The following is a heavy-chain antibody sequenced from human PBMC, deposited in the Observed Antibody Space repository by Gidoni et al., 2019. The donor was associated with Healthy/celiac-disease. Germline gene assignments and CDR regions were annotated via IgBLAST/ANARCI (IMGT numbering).Heavy chain of an antibody. CDR3: ARENIVVVPAGNYYYYGMDV. D-gene: IGHD2-2*01. V-gene: IGHV4-61*02. J-gene: IGHJ6*02. Sequence: QVQRKEPGPGLVKPSQTLSLPCTVPGAPISRGSSYWRWIRQPAGKGLEWIGRIYTSGSTNYNPSLKSRVTISVDTSKNQFSLKLSSVTAADTAVYYCARENIVVVPAGNYYYYGMDVWGQGTTVTVSS. CDR2: IYTSGST. CDR1: GAPISRGSSY.